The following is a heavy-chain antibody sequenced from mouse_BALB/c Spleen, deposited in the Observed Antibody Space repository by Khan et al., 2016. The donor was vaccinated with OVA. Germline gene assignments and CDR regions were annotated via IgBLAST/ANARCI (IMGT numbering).Heavy chain of an antibody. CDR2: NIPSTDYT. J-gene: IGHJ3*01. Sequence: QVQLKQSGAELARPGASVKMSCKASGYTFTTYTIHWVKQRPGQGLEWIGYNIPSTDYTTYNQKFKDKATLTADKSSSTAYMQLSSLTSDDSAVYYCAKEGAYYRSDGWFAYWGQGTLVTVSA. D-gene: IGHD2-14*01. CDR3: AKEGAYYRSDGWFAY. V-gene: IGHV1-4*01. CDR1: GYTFTTYT.